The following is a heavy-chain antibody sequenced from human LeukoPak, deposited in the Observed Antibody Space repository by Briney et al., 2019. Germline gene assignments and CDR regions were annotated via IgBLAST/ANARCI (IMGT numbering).Heavy chain of an antibody. CDR1: GYTFTSYG. CDR2: ISAYNGNT. Sequence: ASVKVSCKASGYTFTSYGISWVRQAPGQGLEWMGWISAYNGNTNYAQKLQGRVTMTTDTSTSTAYMELRSLRSDDTAVYYCARGGYLGYCSSTSCNFDIWGQGTMVTVSS. CDR3: ARGGYLGYCSSTSCNFDI. V-gene: IGHV1-18*01. D-gene: IGHD2-2*01. J-gene: IGHJ3*02.